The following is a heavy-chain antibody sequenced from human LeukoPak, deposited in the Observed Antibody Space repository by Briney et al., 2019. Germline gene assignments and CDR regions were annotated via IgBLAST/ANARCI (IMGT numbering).Heavy chain of an antibody. CDR3: ARGGSSSASSGAKGY. Sequence: SEALSLTCAVHGGSFSGYYWSWIRPPPRKGVEWIGEINHRGSTNYIPSLKDRVTRSLDTSKNQFSLRLSSVTDADTAVYYCARGGSSSASSGAKGYWGQGTLVTVSS. D-gene: IGHD6-13*01. V-gene: IGHV4-34*01. J-gene: IGHJ4*02. CDR1: GGSFSGYY. CDR2: INHRGST.